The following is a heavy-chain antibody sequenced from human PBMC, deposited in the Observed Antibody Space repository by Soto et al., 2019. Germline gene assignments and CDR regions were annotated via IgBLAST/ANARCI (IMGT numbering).Heavy chain of an antibody. D-gene: IGHD2-2*01. V-gene: IGHV4-61*01. CDR3: ARGDAINWFDP. J-gene: IGHJ5*02. Sequence: SETLSLTCTVSGGSVSSPSFHWNWIRQPPGKGLEWIGYVYDSGSTNYNPSLESRVTISIDTSKNQFSLKLNSVTAADTAVYYCARGDAINWFDPWGQGTPVTVSS. CDR1: GGSVSSPSFH. CDR2: VYDSGST.